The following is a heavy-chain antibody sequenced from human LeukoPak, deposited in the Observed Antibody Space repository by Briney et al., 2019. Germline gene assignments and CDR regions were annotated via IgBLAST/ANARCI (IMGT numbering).Heavy chain of an antibody. CDR1: GFSLSPNGMC. J-gene: IGHJ4*02. V-gene: IGHV2-70*11. CDR3: ARHADYGGYNDPFDY. Sequence: SGPALVKPTQTLTLTCTFSGFSLSPNGMCVSWIRQPPGKALEWLARIDWDDDKYYSTSLKTRLSISKDTSKNQVVLTMTNMDPVDTATYFCARHADYGGYNDPFDYWGQGTLVTVSS. D-gene: IGHD4-17*01. CDR2: IDWDDDK.